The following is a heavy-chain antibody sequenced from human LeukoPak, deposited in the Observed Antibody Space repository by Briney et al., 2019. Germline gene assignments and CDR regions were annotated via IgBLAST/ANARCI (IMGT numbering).Heavy chain of an antibody. CDR1: GGSISSYY. D-gene: IGHD1-26*01. Sequence: SETLSLTCTVSGGSISSYYWSWIRQPPGKGPEWIGYIYYSGSTNYNPSLKSRVTISVDTSENQFSLKLSSVTAADTAVYYCARVRELPGYYYYYGMDVWGQGTTVTVSS. J-gene: IGHJ6*02. V-gene: IGHV4-59*01. CDR2: IYYSGST. CDR3: ARVRELPGYYYYYGMDV.